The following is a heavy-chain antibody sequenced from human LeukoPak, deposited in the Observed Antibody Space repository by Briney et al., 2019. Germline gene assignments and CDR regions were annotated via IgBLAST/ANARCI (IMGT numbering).Heavy chain of an antibody. CDR2: ISSSSSYI. Sequence: KSGGSLRLSCAASGFTFSSYSMNWVRQAPGKGLEWVSSISSSSSYIYYAGSVKGRFTISRDNAKNSLYLQMNSLRAEDTAVYYCASTVNGGTYYYGMDVWGQGTTVTVSS. CDR1: GFTFSSYS. V-gene: IGHV3-21*01. CDR3: ASTVNGGTYYYGMDV. J-gene: IGHJ6*02. D-gene: IGHD2-8*01.